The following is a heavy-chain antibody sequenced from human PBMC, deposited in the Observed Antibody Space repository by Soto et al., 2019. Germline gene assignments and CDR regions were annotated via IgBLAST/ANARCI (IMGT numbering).Heavy chain of an antibody. J-gene: IGHJ4*02. CDR2: ISGSGDRK. D-gene: IGHD3-10*01. CDR3: AKGAYGSGSYDC. V-gene: IGHV3-23*01. Sequence: GGSLRLSCAASGFAFSNCVMIWVRQSPGKGLEWVSLISGSGDRKSYADSVKGRFTISRDNSKNTLYLQMNSLRAEDTGTYYCAKGAYGSGSYDCWGQGTLVTVSS. CDR1: GFAFSNCV.